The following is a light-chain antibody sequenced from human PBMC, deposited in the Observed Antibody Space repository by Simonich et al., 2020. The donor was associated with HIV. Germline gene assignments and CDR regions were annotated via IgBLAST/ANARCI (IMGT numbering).Light chain of an antibody. J-gene: IGKJ1*01. CDR2: AAS. V-gene: IGKV1-NL1*01. Sequence: DIQMTQSPSTLSASVGDRVTIPCRGSQSISSWLAWYQQKPGKAPKLLLYAASRVESGVPSRFSGSGSGTDYTLTISSLQPEDFATYYCQQYYSTPPTFGQGTKVEIK. CDR3: QQYYSTPPT. CDR1: QSISSW.